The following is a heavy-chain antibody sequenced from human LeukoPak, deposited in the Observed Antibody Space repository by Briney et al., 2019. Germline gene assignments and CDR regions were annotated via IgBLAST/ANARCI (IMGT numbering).Heavy chain of an antibody. CDR2: IIPIFGTA. Sequence: EASVKVSCKASGGTFSSYAISWVRQAPGQGLEWMGGIIPIFGTANYAQKFQGRVTITADESTSTAYMELSSLRSEDTAVYYCARATAYSSWFDLWGQGTLVTVSS. V-gene: IGHV1-69*01. J-gene: IGHJ5*02. CDR3: ARATAYSSWFDL. CDR1: GGTFSSYA. D-gene: IGHD4-11*01.